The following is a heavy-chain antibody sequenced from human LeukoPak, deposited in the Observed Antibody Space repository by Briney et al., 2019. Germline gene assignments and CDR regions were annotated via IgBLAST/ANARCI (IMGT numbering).Heavy chain of an antibody. CDR1: GGTFSSYT. CDR2: IIPILGIA. Sequence: SVKAPCKASGGTFSSYTISWVRQAPGQGLEWMGRIIPILGIANYAQKFQGRVTITADKSTSTAYMELSSLRSEDTAVYYCARMSDCGGDCPIDYWGQGTLVTVSS. D-gene: IGHD2-21*02. CDR3: ARMSDCGGDCPIDY. J-gene: IGHJ4*02. V-gene: IGHV1-69*02.